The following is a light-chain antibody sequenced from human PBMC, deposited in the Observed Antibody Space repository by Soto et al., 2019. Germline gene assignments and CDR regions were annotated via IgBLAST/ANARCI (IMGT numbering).Light chain of an antibody. V-gene: IGKV3-20*01. CDR1: LSVSSSS. Sequence: EIVLTQSPGTLSLSPGERATLSCRASLSVSSSSLAWYQQNPGQAPRLLIYEASSRATGIPDRFSGSGSGTDFTLTISRLEPEDFAVYYCQQYRTFGQGTKVEIK. CDR3: QQYRT. J-gene: IGKJ1*01. CDR2: EAS.